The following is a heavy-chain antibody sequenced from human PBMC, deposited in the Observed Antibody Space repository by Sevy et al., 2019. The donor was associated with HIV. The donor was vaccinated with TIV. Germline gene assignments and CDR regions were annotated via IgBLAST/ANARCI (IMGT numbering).Heavy chain of an antibody. D-gene: IGHD1-26*01. Sequence: GGSLRLSCAASGFSFRNYWMHWVRQAPGKGLVWVSRISFDGSTTTYADSGKGRFTISRDNAKNTLYRQMNSLRAEDTAVYYCAREVGRGHDYWGQGTLVTVSS. CDR1: GFSFRNYW. CDR2: ISFDGSTT. CDR3: AREVGRGHDY. J-gene: IGHJ4*02. V-gene: IGHV3-74*01.